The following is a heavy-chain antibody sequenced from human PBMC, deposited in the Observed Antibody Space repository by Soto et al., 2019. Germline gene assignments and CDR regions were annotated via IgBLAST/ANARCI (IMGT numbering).Heavy chain of an antibody. V-gene: IGHV4-61*08. CDR2: IYYSGST. CDR3: ARWGADLYYYGMDV. J-gene: IGHJ6*02. Sequence: SETLSLTCTVSGGSISSGDYYWSWIRQPPGKGLEWIGNIYYSGSTNYNPSLRSRVTISVDTSKNQFSLKLSSVTAADTAVYYCARWGADLYYYGMDVWGQGTTVTVSS. CDR1: GGSISSGDYY. D-gene: IGHD3-16*01.